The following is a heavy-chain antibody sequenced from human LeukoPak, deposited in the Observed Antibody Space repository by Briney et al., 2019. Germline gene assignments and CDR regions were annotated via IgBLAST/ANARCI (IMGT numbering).Heavy chain of an antibody. CDR1: GFTFSSYA. Sequence: GGSLRLSCAASGFTFSSYAMHWVRQAPGKGLEWVSVIASDGRDKKYVDSVKGRFTISRDNSRNTLFLQMNSLRPEDTAVYYCAKDRAVGSAIYDFDYWGQGNLVTVSS. J-gene: IGHJ4*02. D-gene: IGHD3-3*01. CDR2: IASDGRDK. V-gene: IGHV3-30*18. CDR3: AKDRAVGSAIYDFDY.